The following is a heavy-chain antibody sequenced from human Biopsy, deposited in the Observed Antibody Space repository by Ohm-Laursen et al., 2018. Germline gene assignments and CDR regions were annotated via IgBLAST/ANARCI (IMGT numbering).Heavy chain of an antibody. D-gene: IGHD3-3*01. J-gene: IGHJ4*02. CDR2: IYYSGST. Sequence: TLSLTCTVSSGSIGSFLWSWLPQPPGKGLEWTGYIYYSGSTNYNPSLKSRVTISVDRSKNHYSLELSSVTAADPAVYYCARVGVGAPSIDYFDSWGQGALVTVSS. CDR1: SGSIGSFL. V-gene: IGHV4-59*01. CDR3: ARVGVGAPSIDYFDS.